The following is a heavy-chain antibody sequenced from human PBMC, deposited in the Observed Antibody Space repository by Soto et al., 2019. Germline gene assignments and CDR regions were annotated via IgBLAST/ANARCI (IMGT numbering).Heavy chain of an antibody. Sequence: LRLSCAASGFTFSSYAMHWVRQAPGKGLEWVAVISYDGSNKYYADSVKGRFTISRDNSKNTLYLQMNSLRAEDTAVYYCARESSGWYYFDYWGQGTLVTVS. CDR1: GFTFSSYA. D-gene: IGHD6-19*01. CDR2: ISYDGSNK. CDR3: ARESSGWYYFDY. J-gene: IGHJ4*02. V-gene: IGHV3-30-3*01.